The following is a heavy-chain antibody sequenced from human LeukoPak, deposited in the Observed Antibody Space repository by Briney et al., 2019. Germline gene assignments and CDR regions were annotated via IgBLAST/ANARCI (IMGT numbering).Heavy chain of an antibody. D-gene: IGHD1-26*01. Sequence: PGRSLRLSCAASGFTFSSYGMHWVRQAPGKGLEWVAVIWYDGSNKYYADSVKGRFTISRDNSKNTLYLQMNSLRAEDTAVYYCAEDYSLGSGSHGPFDYWGQGTLVTVSS. CDR1: GFTFSSYG. CDR3: AEDYSLGSGSHGPFDY. J-gene: IGHJ4*02. V-gene: IGHV3-33*06. CDR2: IWYDGSNK.